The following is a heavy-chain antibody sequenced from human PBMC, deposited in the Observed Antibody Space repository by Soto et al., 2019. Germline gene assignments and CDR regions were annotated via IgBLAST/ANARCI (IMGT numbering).Heavy chain of an antibody. CDR1: GFTFGDYA. CDR2: IRSKAYGGTT. D-gene: IGHD3-3*01. Sequence: LRLSCTASGFTFGDYAMSWVRQAPGKGLEWVGFIRSKAYGGTTEYAASVKGRFTISRDDSKSIAYLQMNSLKTEDTAVYYCTRDLHDFWSGPDYWGQGTLVTVSS. J-gene: IGHJ4*02. V-gene: IGHV3-49*04. CDR3: TRDLHDFWSGPDY.